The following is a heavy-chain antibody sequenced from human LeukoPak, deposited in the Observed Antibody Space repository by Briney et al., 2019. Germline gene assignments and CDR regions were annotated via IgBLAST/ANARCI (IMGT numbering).Heavy chain of an antibody. D-gene: IGHD5-24*01. Sequence: PSETLSLTCTVSGYSISSGYYWGWIRQPPGKGLEWIGSIYHSGSTYYNPSLKSRVTISVDTSKNQFSLKLSSVTAADTAVYYCARDMRGRDGYNYFDYWGQGTLVTVSS. V-gene: IGHV4-38-2*02. CDR2: IYHSGST. CDR1: GYSISSGYY. CDR3: ARDMRGRDGYNYFDY. J-gene: IGHJ4*02.